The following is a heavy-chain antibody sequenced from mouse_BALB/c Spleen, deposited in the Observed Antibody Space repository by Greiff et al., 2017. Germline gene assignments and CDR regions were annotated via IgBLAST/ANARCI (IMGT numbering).Heavy chain of an antibody. J-gene: IGHJ3*01. Sequence: EVKLVESGGGLVKPGGSLKLSCAASGFTFSDYYMYWVRQTPEKRLAWVATISDGGSYTYYPDSVKGRFTISRDNAKHNLYLQMSSLKSEDTAMYYCARRGDEYDSWFAYWGQGTLVTVS. D-gene: IGHD2-4*01. CDR2: ISDGGSYT. V-gene: IGHV5-4*02. CDR3: ARRGDEYDSWFAY. CDR1: GFTFSDYY.